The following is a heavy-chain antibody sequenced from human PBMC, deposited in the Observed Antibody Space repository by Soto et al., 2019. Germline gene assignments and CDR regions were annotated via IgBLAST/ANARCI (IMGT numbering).Heavy chain of an antibody. D-gene: IGHD2-2*03. Sequence: GGSLRLSCAASGFTFSSYAMSWVRQAPGKGLEWVSAISGSGGSTYYADSVKGRFTISRDNSKNTLYLQMNSLRAEDTAVYYCAMDIVVVPDYGMDVWGHGTTVTVSS. CDR3: AMDIVVVPDYGMDV. J-gene: IGHJ6*02. V-gene: IGHV3-23*01. CDR2: ISGSGGST. CDR1: GFTFSSYA.